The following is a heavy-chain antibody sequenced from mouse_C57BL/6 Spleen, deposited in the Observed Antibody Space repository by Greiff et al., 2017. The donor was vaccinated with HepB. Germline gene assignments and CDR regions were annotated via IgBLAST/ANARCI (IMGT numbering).Heavy chain of an antibody. Sequence: QVHVKQPGTELVKPGASVKLSCKASGYTFTSYWMHWVKQRPGQGLEWIGNINPSNGGTNYNEKFKSKATLTVDKSSSTAYMQLSSLTSEDSAVYYCARPRYSNYFAYWGQGTLVTVSA. CDR3: ARPRYSNYFAY. CDR2: INPSNGGT. V-gene: IGHV1-53*01. D-gene: IGHD2-5*01. J-gene: IGHJ3*01. CDR1: GYTFTSYW.